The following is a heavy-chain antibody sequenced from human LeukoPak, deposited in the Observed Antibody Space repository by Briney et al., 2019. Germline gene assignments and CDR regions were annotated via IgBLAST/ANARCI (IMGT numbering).Heavy chain of an antibody. V-gene: IGHV3-23*01. J-gene: IGHJ5*02. CDR2: VSGSADST. CDR3: AKHLTPVVTAPLDL. Sequence: QAGGSLRLSCAASGFTFSSYAMSWVRQAPGKGLEWVSAVSGSADSTYYPVSVKGRFTISRDNSKNTLYLQMNRLRAEDTALYYCAKHLTPVVTAPLDLWGQGTLVPVSS. CDR1: GFTFSSYA. D-gene: IGHD2-21*02.